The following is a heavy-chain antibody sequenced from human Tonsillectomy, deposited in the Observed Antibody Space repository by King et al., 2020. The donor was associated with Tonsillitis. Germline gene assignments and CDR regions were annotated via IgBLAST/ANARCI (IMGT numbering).Heavy chain of an antibody. V-gene: IGHV3-21*01. Sequence: VQLVESGGGLVKPGGSLRLSCAASGFSFSNYSMNWFRQAPGKGLECVASISRSSSYIYYADSVKGRFTISRDNAKNSLYLQMNSLRAEDTAVYYCARGLSRWVAADFFEYWGQGTLVTVSS. CDR1: GFSFSNYS. CDR3: ARGLSRWVAADFFEY. D-gene: IGHD6-13*01. J-gene: IGHJ4*02. CDR2: ISRSSSYI.